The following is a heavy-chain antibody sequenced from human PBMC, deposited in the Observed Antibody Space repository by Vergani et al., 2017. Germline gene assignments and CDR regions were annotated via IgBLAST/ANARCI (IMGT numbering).Heavy chain of an antibody. V-gene: IGHV5-51*01. CDR3: ARHSREYCSSTSCYSYGMDV. CDR1: GYSFTSYW. Sequence: EVQLVQSGAEVKKPGESLKISCKGSGYSFTSYWIGWVRQMPGKGLEWMGIIYPGDSDPRYSPSFQGQVTISADKSISTAYLQWSSLKASDTAMYYCARHSREYCSSTSCYSYGMDVWGQGTTVTVSS. CDR2: IYPGDSDP. D-gene: IGHD2-2*01. J-gene: IGHJ6*02.